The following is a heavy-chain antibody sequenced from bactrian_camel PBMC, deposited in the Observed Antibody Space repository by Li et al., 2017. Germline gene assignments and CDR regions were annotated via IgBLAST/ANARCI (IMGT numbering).Heavy chain of an antibody. CDR1: GYRFMSDC. CDR3: AAVALDSRALAARYKY. J-gene: IGHJ4*01. D-gene: IGHD6*01. V-gene: IGHV3S1*01. Sequence: HVQLVESGGGSAQAGGSLRLSCEALGYRFMSDCIGWFRQAPGKEREGVAGLFTAGDVKEYADSVKGRFSISQDDVKNTHYLEMSTLRPDDTAMYYCAAVALDSRALAARYKYWGQGTQVTVS. CDR2: LFTAGDVK.